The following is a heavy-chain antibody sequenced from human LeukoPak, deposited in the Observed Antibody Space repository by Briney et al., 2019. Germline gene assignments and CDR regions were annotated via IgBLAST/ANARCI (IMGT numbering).Heavy chain of an antibody. D-gene: IGHD2-15*01. CDR2: ISSSSSYI. V-gene: IGHV3-21*01. CDR1: GFTFSSYS. J-gene: IGHJ4*02. CDR3: ASLYCSGGSCYSVGV. Sequence: PGGSLRLSCAASGFTFSSYSMNWVRQAPGKGLEWVSSISSSSSYIYYADSVKGRFTISRDNAKNSPYLQMNSLRAEDTAVYYCASLYCSGGSCYSVGVWGQGTLVTVSS.